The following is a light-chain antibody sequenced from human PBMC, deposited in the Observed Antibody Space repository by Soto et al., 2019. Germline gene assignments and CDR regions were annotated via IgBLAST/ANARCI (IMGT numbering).Light chain of an antibody. J-gene: IGKJ1*01. V-gene: IGKV3-20*01. CDR2: GAS. CDR1: QSVSSSY. Sequence: EIVLTQSPGTLPLSPGERATLSCRASQSVSSSYLAWYQQKPGQAPRLLIYGASSRATGISDRFSGSGSGTDFTLTISRLEPEDFAVYYCHQYGSSSWTFGQGTKVDIK. CDR3: HQYGSSSWT.